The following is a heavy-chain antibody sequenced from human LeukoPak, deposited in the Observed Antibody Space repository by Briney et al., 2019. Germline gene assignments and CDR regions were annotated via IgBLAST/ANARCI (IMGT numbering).Heavy chain of an antibody. D-gene: IGHD2-2*01. J-gene: IGHJ6*04. Sequence: SETLSLTCTVSGGSISSSSYYWGWLRQPPGKGLEWIGNIYYSGSTYYSSSLKSRVIISVDTSKNQFSLKLSSVTAADTAVYYCARSIVVVPAAPYWVDVWGKGTTVTISS. V-gene: IGHV4-39*07. CDR2: IYYSGST. CDR3: ARSIVVVPAAPYWVDV. CDR1: GGSISSSSYY.